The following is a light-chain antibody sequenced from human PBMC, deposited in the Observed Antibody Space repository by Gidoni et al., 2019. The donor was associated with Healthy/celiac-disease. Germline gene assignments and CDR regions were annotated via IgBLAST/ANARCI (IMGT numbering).Light chain of an antibody. J-gene: IGKJ3*01. Sequence: DIQMTQSPSSLSASVGDRVTITCRASQSISSYLNWYQQKPGKAPKLLIYAASRSQSGVPSRFSGSGSGTDFTLTISSLQPEDFATYYCQQSYSTPRFTFGPGTKVDIK. CDR1: QSISSY. CDR2: AAS. V-gene: IGKV1-39*01. CDR3: QQSYSTPRFT.